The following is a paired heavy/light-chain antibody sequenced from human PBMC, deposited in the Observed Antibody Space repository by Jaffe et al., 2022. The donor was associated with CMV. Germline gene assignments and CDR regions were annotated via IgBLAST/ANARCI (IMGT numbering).Heavy chain of an antibody. CDR2: IWYDGSNK. J-gene: IGHJ6*02. CDR1: GFTFSNYG. D-gene: IGHD6-6*01. V-gene: IGHV3-33*01. CDR3: ARDRGSSSHYGMDV. Sequence: QVQLVESGGGVVQPGRSLRLSCAASGFTFSNYGMHWVRQAPGKGLEWVTVIWYDGSNKYCADSVKGRFTISRDNSKNALYLQMNSLRAEDTAVYYCARDRGSSSHYGMDVWGQGTTVTVSS.
Light chain of an antibody. CDR1: QSITTY. Sequence: DIQMTQSPSSLSASVGDRVTITCRASQSITTYLNWYQQKPGEAPKLLIYVASSLQSGVPSRFSGSGSGTDFTLTISSLQPEDFAIYYCQQSYSSPYTFGQGTKLEIK. CDR3: QQSYSSPYT. J-gene: IGKJ2*01. V-gene: IGKV1-39*01. CDR2: VAS.